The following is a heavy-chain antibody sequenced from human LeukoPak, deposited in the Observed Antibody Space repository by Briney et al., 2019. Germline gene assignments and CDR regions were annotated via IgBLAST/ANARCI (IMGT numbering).Heavy chain of an antibody. V-gene: IGHV3-23*01. Sequence: GGSLRFSCAASGFTFSSYAMSWVRQAPGKGLEWVSAISGSGGSTYYADSVKGRFTISRDNSKNMLHLQMNSLRAEDTAVYYCAKDRTISGYTPLSWGQGTLVTVSS. CDR1: GFTFSSYA. J-gene: IGHJ5*02. CDR3: AKDRTISGYTPLS. D-gene: IGHD3-3*01. CDR2: ISGSGGST.